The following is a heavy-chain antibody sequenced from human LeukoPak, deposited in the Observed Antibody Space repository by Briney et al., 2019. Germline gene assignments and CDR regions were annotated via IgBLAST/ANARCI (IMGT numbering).Heavy chain of an antibody. D-gene: IGHD2-15*01. V-gene: IGHV3-64*04. J-gene: IGHJ6*02. CDR2: ISSNGGST. Sequence: TGGSLRLSCSASGSTFSSYAMHWVRQAPGKGLEYVSAISSNGGSTYYADSVKGRFTISRHNSKNTLYLQMNSLRAEDTAVYYCARDWPYSRYYGMDVWGQGTTVTVSS. CDR3: ARDWPYSRYYGMDV. CDR1: GSTFSSYA.